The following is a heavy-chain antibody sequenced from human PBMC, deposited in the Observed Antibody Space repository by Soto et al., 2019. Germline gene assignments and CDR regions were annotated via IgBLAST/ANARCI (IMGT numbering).Heavy chain of an antibody. J-gene: IGHJ6*03. V-gene: IGHV1-69*10. Sequence: ASVKVSCKASGGTFSSYAISWVRQAPGQGLEWMGGIIPIFGIANYAQKFQGRVTITAEKSTSKAVMELSSLISEDTAVYYCAIVRGGDNCKYYYYIDVWGKGTTVTVSS. D-gene: IGHD1-20*01. CDR3: AIVRGGDNCKYYYYIDV. CDR2: IIPIFGIA. CDR1: GGTFSSYA.